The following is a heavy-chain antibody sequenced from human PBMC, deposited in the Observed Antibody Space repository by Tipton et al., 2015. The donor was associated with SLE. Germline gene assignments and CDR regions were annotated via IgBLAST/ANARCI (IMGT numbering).Heavy chain of an antibody. Sequence: LRLSCTVSGGSISSSSYYWGWIRQPPGKGLEWIGSIYYSGSTYYNPSLKSRVTISVDTSKNQFSLKLSSVTAADTAVYYCARDAFDIWGQGTMVTVSS. CDR2: IYYSGST. V-gene: IGHV4-39*07. CDR3: ARDAFDI. J-gene: IGHJ3*02. CDR1: GGSISSSSYY.